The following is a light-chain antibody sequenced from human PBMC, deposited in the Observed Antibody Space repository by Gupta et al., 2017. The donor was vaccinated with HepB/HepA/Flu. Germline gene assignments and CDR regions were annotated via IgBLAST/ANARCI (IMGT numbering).Light chain of an antibody. CDR3: QQSYTATGS. V-gene: IGKV1-39*01. CDR2: AAS. CDR1: RSITRS. Sequence: DIQMTQSPSPLSASLGDTVTITCRASRSITRSLNWYQQKPGRAPKLLIYAASTLQSGVPSKFSGDGSGTTFTLNISDLQPEDVATYYCQQSYTATGSFGQGTKLDIK. J-gene: IGKJ2*04.